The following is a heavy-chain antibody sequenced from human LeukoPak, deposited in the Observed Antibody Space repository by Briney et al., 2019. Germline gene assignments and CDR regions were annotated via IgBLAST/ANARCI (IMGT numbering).Heavy chain of an antibody. CDR2: VNNDGSST. CDR1: GFTFSTYW. V-gene: IGHV3-74*01. J-gene: IGHJ3*02. D-gene: IGHD3-3*01. CDR3: ARKEWSYDAFDI. Sequence: PGGSLRLSCAASGFTFSTYWMNWVRQAPGKGLVWVSRVNNDGSSTSYADSVKGRFTISRDNAKNSLYLQMNSLRAEDTAVYYCARKEWSYDAFDIWGQGTMVTVSS.